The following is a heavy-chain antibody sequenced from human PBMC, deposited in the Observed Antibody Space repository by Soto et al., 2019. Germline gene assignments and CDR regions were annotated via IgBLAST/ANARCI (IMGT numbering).Heavy chain of an antibody. CDR3: ARGGPSLTYSSSYFDY. Sequence: PGESLRISCKGSGYSFTSYWLGWVRQMPGKGLEWMGSFYPGDSDTRYSPSFQGQVTISADKSISTAYLQWSSLKASDTAMYYCARGGPSLTYSSSYFDYWGQGTLVTVSS. D-gene: IGHD6-6*01. J-gene: IGHJ4*02. CDR2: FYPGDSDT. V-gene: IGHV5-51*01. CDR1: GYSFTSYW.